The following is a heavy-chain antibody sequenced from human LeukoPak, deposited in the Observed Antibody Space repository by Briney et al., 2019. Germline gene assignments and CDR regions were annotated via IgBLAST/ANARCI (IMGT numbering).Heavy chain of an antibody. V-gene: IGHV4-39*01. Sequence: SETPSLTCTVSGGSISSGPYYWGWIRQPPGKGLEWIGNIYYGENTYYNPSLKSRVTISIDTSKNQFYLKLSSLTAADTAVYYCARRDDSSGYHKIFDYWGPGTLVTVSS. CDR2: IYYGENT. CDR1: GGSISSGPYY. J-gene: IGHJ4*02. D-gene: IGHD3-22*01. CDR3: ARRDDSSGYHKIFDY.